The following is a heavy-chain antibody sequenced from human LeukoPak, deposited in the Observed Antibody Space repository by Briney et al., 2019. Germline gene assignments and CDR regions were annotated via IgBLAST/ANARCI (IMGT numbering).Heavy chain of an antibody. CDR1: GFTFRSYS. D-gene: IGHD6-6*01. Sequence: GGALRLSCAASGFTFRSYSMNWVRQAPGKGVEWVSSISSSSSYIYYADSVKGRFTISRDNAKNSLCLQTNSLRAEDTAVYYCERNNEYSSSWLDYWGQGTLVTVSS. CDR3: ERNNEYSSSWLDY. J-gene: IGHJ4*02. CDR2: ISSSSSYI. V-gene: IGHV3-21*01.